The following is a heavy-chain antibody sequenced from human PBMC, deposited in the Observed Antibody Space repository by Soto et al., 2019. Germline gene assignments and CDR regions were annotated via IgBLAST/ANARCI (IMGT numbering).Heavy chain of an antibody. V-gene: IGHV3-23*01. J-gene: IGHJ6*02. CDR2: ISGSGGGT. D-gene: IGHD3-10*01. CDR3: AKPLYGNYYYGLDV. Sequence: EVQLLESGGGLVQPGGSLRLSCAASGFTLSNYVMSWVRQAPGKRLEWVSVISGSGGGTYYADSVKGRFTISRDNSKNTLYLQMNSLRSEDTAIYYCAKPLYGNYYYGLDVSGQGTTVTVSS. CDR1: GFTLSNYV.